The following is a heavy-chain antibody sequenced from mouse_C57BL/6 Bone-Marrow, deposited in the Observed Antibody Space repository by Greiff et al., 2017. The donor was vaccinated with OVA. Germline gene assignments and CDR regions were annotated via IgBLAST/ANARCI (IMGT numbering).Heavy chain of an antibody. J-gene: IGHJ2*01. D-gene: IGHD2-3*01. V-gene: IGHV2-2*01. CDR2: IWSGGST. CDR3: ARTGYDGYSFYYFDY. CDR1: GFSLTSYG. Sequence: VNVVESGPGLVQPSQSLSITCTVSGFSLTSYGVHWVRQSPGKGLEWLGVIWSGGSTDYNAAFISRLSISKDNSKSQVFFKMNSLQADDTAIYYCARTGYDGYSFYYFDYWGQGTTLTVSS.